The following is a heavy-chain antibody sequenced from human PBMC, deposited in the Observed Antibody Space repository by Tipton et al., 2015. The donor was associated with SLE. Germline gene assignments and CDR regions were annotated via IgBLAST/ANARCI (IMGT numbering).Heavy chain of an antibody. CDR1: GFTFNDYW. D-gene: IGHD2-15*01. Sequence: GSLRLSCAASGFTFNDYWMNWVGQAPGKGLVWVSRVNSDARLTYYADSVKGRFTISRDNAKNSLYLQMNSLRADDTAVYYCALHYSGTGFDYWGQETLVTVSS. V-gene: IGHV3-74*01. J-gene: IGHJ4*02. CDR3: ALHYSGTGFDY. CDR2: VNSDARLT.